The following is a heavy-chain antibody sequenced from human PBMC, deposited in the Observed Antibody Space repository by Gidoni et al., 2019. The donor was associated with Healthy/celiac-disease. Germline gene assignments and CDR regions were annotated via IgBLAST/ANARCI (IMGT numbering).Heavy chain of an antibody. Sequence: QLQLQESGSGLVKPSQTLSLTCAVSVGSISSGGYSWSWIRQPPGKGREWIGYIYHSGSTYYNPSLKSGVTISVDRSKNQFSLKLSSVTAGDTAVYYCARVPEGVGDAFDIWGQGTMVTVSS. CDR3: ARVPEGVGDAFDI. CDR2: IYHSGST. D-gene: IGHD1-26*01. CDR1: VGSISSGGYS. J-gene: IGHJ3*02. V-gene: IGHV4-30-2*01.